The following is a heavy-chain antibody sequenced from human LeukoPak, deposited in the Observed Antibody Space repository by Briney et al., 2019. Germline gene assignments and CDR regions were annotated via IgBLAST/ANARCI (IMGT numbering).Heavy chain of an antibody. Sequence: AGGSLRLSCAASGFTFSSYWMSWVRKAPGKGLEWVANIKQDGSEKYYVDFVRGRFPIPRENAKNSLYLQMNSLRAEDTAVYYCARDRHEYYYDSSGYYCLDYGGQGTLVTVSS. D-gene: IGHD3-22*01. J-gene: IGHJ4*02. CDR3: ARDRHEYYYDSSGYYCLDY. CDR2: IKQDGSEK. CDR1: GFTFSSYW. V-gene: IGHV3-7*01.